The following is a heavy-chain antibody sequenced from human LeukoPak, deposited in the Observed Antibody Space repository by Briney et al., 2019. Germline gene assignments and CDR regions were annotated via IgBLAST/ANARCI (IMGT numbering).Heavy chain of an antibody. CDR1: GFTFDDYA. V-gene: IGHV3-9*01. CDR3: VRGATYGGSDH. Sequence: GRSPRLSCAASGFTFDDYAMHWVRQAPGKGLEWVSGISWNSGSIGYGDSVKGRFTISRDNAKNSLYLQMNSLRAEDTAVYYCVRGATYGGSDHWGQGTLVTVSS. D-gene: IGHD4-23*01. CDR2: ISWNSGSI. J-gene: IGHJ4*02.